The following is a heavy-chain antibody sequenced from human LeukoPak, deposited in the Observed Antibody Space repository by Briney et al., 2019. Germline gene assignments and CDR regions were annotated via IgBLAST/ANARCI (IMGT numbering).Heavy chain of an antibody. CDR1: RFTFSSNW. CDR2: IDQDGSEK. V-gene: IGHV3-7*01. D-gene: IGHD6-13*01. J-gene: IGHJ4*02. CDR3: TRDRGYSTFDY. Sequence: GGSLRLSCAASRFTFSSNWMSWVRQGPGEGLEWVANIDQDGSEKNYVDSVKGRFIISRDNAKNSVYLQMNGLRVEDTAVYYCTRDRGYSTFDYWGQGTLVTVSS.